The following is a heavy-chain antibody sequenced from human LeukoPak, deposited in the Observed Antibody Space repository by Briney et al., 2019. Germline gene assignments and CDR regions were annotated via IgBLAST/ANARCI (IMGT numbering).Heavy chain of an antibody. Sequence: APVKVSCKASGYTFTGYYMHWVRQAPGQGLEWMGWINPNSGGTNYAQKFQGRVTMTRDTSISTAYMELSRLRSDDTAVYYCARVYDSSGYSIDYWGQGTLVTVSS. D-gene: IGHD3-22*01. CDR2: INPNSGGT. CDR1: GYTFTGYY. CDR3: ARVYDSSGYSIDY. V-gene: IGHV1-2*02. J-gene: IGHJ4*02.